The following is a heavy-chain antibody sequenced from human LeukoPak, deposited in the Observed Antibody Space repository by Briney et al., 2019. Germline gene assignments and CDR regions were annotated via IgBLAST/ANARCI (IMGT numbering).Heavy chain of an antibody. CDR3: ARDPKMATIQYYFDY. Sequence: GSLRLSCAASGFTFSSYAMHWVRQAPGKGLEWVAVISYDGSNKYYADSVKGRFTISRDNSKNTLYLQMNSLRAEDTAVYYCARDPKMATIQYYFDYGGQGTLVTVSS. D-gene: IGHD5-24*01. CDR2: ISYDGSNK. V-gene: IGHV3-30-3*01. CDR1: GFTFSSYA. J-gene: IGHJ4*02.